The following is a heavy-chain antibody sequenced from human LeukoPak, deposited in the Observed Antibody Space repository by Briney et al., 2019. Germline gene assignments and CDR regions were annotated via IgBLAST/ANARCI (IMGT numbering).Heavy chain of an antibody. CDR3: ARGGPGDPFDWYFDL. CDR2: IYHSGST. CDR1: GYSISSGYY. D-gene: IGHD3-16*01. V-gene: IGHV4-38-2*02. J-gene: IGHJ2*01. Sequence: SETLSLTCTVSGYSISSGYYWGWIRQPPGKGLEWIGSIYHSGSTYYNPSLKSRVTISADRSKYQFSLQLNSVTPEDTAVYYCARGGPGDPFDWYFDLWGRGTLVTVSS.